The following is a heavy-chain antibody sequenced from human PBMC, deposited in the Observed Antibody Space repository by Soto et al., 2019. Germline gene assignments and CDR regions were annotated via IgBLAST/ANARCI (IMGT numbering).Heavy chain of an antibody. CDR2: IYYSGST. CDR1: GDSISSSSYY. Sequence: SETLSLTCTVSGDSISSSSYYWGWIRQPPGKGLEWIGSIYYSGSTYYNPSLKSRVTISVDTSKNQFSLKLSSVTAADTAVYYCARHAYNWNYFGIWGQGTMVTVSS. CDR3: ARHAYNWNYFGI. J-gene: IGHJ3*02. V-gene: IGHV4-39*01. D-gene: IGHD1-7*01.